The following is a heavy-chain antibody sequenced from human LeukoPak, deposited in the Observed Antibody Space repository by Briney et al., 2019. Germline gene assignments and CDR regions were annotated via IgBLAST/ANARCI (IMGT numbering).Heavy chain of an antibody. J-gene: IGHJ4*02. V-gene: IGHV5-51*01. D-gene: IGHD2-2*01. CDR3: AKIDRQYCSRSSCYALDF. Sequence: GASLKISCKGSGYSFTSYWIGWVRQMPGKGLEWMGIIYPGDSDTRYSPSFQGQVTISVDKSISTAYLQWSSLKASDTAIYYCAKIDRQYCSRSSCYALDFWGQGTQVTVSS. CDR1: GYSFTSYW. CDR2: IYPGDSDT.